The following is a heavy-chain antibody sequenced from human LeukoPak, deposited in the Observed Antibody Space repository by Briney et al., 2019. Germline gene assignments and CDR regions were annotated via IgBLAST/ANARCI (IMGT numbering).Heavy chain of an antibody. V-gene: IGHV3-30*04. CDR3: ARDRRMITFGGVIV. D-gene: IGHD3-16*02. CDR1: GFTFSSYA. J-gene: IGHJ4*02. Sequence: GGSLRLSCAASGFTFSSYAMHWVRQAPGKGLEWVAVISYDGSNKYYADSVKGRFTNSRDNSKNTLYLQMNSLRAEDTAVYYCARDRRMITFGGVIVWGQGTLVTVSS. CDR2: ISYDGSNK.